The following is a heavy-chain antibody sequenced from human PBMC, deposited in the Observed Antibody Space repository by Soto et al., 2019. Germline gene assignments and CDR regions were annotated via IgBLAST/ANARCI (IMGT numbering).Heavy chain of an antibody. CDR2: IQYDGSNK. Sequence: VQLVESGGGVVQPGRSLRLSCEASGFTFRNYGMHWVRQTPVKGLEWVAGIQYDGSNKYYADSVKGRFTISRDNSKNTLYLQMNSLRAEDTAVYYCAKDGDSYYDFWSDYSPFDYWGQGTLVTVSS. J-gene: IGHJ4*02. CDR1: GFTFRNYG. V-gene: IGHV3-30*02. CDR3: AKDGDSYYDFWSDYSPFDY. D-gene: IGHD3-3*01.